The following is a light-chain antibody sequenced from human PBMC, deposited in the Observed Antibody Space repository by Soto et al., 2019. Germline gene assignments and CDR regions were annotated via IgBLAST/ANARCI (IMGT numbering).Light chain of an antibody. Sequence: DLQMTQSPSSLSASVGDRVTITCQASHDITNYLNWYQQKPGKAPKLLIYDASNLETGGPSRFSGSGSGTHFTFTITSLQPEDFATYYCQQYHSLPITFGQGTRLEIK. CDR2: DAS. CDR1: HDITNY. J-gene: IGKJ5*01. CDR3: QQYHSLPIT. V-gene: IGKV1-33*01.